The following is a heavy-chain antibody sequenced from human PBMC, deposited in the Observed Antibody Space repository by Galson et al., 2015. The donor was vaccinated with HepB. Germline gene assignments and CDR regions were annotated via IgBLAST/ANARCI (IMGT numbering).Heavy chain of an antibody. J-gene: IGHJ4*02. V-gene: IGHV4-59*08. Sequence: SETLSLTCTVSGGSISSYYWSWVRQPPGKGLEWIGYILYSGIYNSGSTNYNPSLKSRVTISVDTSKNQFSLKLSSVTAADTAVYYCARQGAAVAGTHFDYWGQGSLVTVSS. CDR3: ARQGAAVAGTHFDY. D-gene: IGHD6-13*01. CDR2: ILYSGIYNSGST. CDR1: GGSISSYY.